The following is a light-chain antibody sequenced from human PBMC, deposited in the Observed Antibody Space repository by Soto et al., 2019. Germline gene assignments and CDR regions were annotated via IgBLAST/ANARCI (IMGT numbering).Light chain of an antibody. Sequence: QLVLTQSPSASASLGASVKLTCTLSSGHSSYAIAWHQQQPEKGPRYLMKLNSCGSHSKGDGIPDRFSGSSSGAERYLTIYSLQSEDEADYYGQTWGTGIHVFGGGTQLTVL. CDR2: LNSCGSH. CDR1: SGHSSYA. V-gene: IGLV4-69*01. J-gene: IGLJ7*01. CDR3: QTWGTGIHV.